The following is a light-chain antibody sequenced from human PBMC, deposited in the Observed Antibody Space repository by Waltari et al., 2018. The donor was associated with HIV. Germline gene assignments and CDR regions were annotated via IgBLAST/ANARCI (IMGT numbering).Light chain of an antibody. J-gene: IGLJ2*01. CDR1: SSNIESNY. V-gene: IGLV1-47*01. Sequence: QSVLTQPPSASGTPGQRVTISCSGSSSNIESNYVYWYQQLLGTAPKLLIYRNKRRASGVPDRVSGSKSGTSASLASSGLRSEDEADYYCAAWEDSRSGPVFGGGTKRTV. CDR3: AAWEDSRSGPV. CDR2: RNK.